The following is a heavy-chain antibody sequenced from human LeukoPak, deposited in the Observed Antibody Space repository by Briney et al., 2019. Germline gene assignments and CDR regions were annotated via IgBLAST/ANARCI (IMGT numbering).Heavy chain of an antibody. CDR2: ISISGSTI. J-gene: IGHJ3*02. CDR3: VRGGGSCCPFNAFDI. Sequence: GGSLRLSCAASGFTFSSYEMNWVRQAPGKGLEWVSYISISGSTIYNADSVKGRFTISRDNAKNSLYLQMNSLRAEDTAVYYCVRGGGSCCPFNAFDIWGQGTMVTVSS. D-gene: IGHD2-15*01. CDR1: GFTFSSYE. V-gene: IGHV3-48*03.